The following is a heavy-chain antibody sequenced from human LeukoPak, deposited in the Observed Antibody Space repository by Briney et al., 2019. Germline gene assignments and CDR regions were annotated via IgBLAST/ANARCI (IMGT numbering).Heavy chain of an antibody. CDR2: IHTNGRS. V-gene: IGHV4-4*07. D-gene: IGHD2-15*01. J-gene: IGHJ4*02. Sequence: PSETLSLTCIVSGGSISSYSCSWLRQPAGKGLQWIGRIHTNGRSNYNPSLKSRVTMSVDTSKNHFSLKLASVTAADTAVYSCAVLYDDIDHNAHWGQGILVTVSS. CDR3: AVLYDDIDHNAH. CDR1: GGSISSYS.